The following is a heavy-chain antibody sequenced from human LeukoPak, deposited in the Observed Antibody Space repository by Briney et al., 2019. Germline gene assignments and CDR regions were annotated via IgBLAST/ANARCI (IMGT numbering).Heavy chain of an antibody. Sequence: GGSLRLSCEVSRFTFSNYWMSWVRQAPGKGLEWVANIKHDGSEKYYVDSVKGRFTISRDNAKNSLYLQMNSLRAEDTAVYYCARDRTKDYGHNLGAFDIWGQGTMVTVSS. CDR3: ARDRTKDYGHNLGAFDI. J-gene: IGHJ3*02. D-gene: IGHD4-17*01. CDR2: IKHDGSEK. V-gene: IGHV3-7*01. CDR1: RFTFSNYW.